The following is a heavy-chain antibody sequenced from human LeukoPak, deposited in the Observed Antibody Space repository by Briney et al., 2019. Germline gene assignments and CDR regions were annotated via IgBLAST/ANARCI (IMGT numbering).Heavy chain of an antibody. Sequence: PGGSLRLSCAASGFTFSSYSMNWVRQAPGKGLEWVSYISSSSSTIYYADSVKGRFTISRDNAKNSLYLQMNSLRAEDTAVYYCARDQFGYSSSPGHFDYWGQGTLVTVSS. CDR3: ARDQFGYSSSPGHFDY. CDR1: GFTFSSYS. J-gene: IGHJ4*02. D-gene: IGHD6-6*01. CDR2: ISSSSSTI. V-gene: IGHV3-48*01.